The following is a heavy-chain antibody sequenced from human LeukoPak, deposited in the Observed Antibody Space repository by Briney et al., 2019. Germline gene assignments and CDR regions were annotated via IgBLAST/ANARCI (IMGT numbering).Heavy chain of an antibody. D-gene: IGHD3-10*01. Sequence: ASVKVSCKASGYTFANYGISWVRQAPGQGLEWMGWISAYNGNTNYAQKLQGRVTMTTDTSTSTAYMELRSLRSDDTAVYYCARDRGYYYGSGSYYKGPHFDYWGQGTLVTVSS. CDR1: GYTFANYG. CDR2: ISAYNGNT. V-gene: IGHV1-18*01. J-gene: IGHJ4*02. CDR3: ARDRGYYYGSGSYYKGPHFDY.